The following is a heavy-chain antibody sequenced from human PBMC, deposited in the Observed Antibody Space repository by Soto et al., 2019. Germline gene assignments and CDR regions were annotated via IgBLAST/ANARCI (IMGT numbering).Heavy chain of an antibody. CDR2: ISGSGGST. CDR3: ALPRRSSLLEVAGPGFEY. D-gene: IGHD6-19*01. J-gene: IGHJ4*02. Sequence: PGGSLRLSCAASGFTFSSYAMSWVRQAPGKGLEWVSAISGSGGSTYDADAVRGRFTISRDNSKNTLFLQMDSLRVDDTGVYYCALPRRSSLLEVAGPGFEYWGQGTLVTVSS. CDR1: GFTFSSYA. V-gene: IGHV3-23*01.